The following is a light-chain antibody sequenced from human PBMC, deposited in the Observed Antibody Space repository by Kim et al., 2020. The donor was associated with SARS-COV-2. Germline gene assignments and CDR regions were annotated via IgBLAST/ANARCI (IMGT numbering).Light chain of an antibody. J-gene: IGLJ2*01. V-gene: IGLV3-1*01. CDR3: QAWDSSTYVV. CDR2: QDS. Sequence: SYELTQPPSVSVSPGQTASITCSGDKLGDQYACWYQQKPGQSPVLVIYQDSKRPSGIPERFSGSNSGNTATLTISGPQAMDEADYYCQAWDSSTYVVFGG. CDR1: KLGDQY.